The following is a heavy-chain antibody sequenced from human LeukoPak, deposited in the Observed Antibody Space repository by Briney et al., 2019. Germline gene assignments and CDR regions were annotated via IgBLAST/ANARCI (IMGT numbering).Heavy chain of an antibody. CDR2: ISSSSSYI. CDR3: ARDRYFDWLLYAALDY. Sequence: GGSLRLSCAASGFTFSSYSMNWVRQAPGKGLEWVSSISSSSSYIYYADSVKGRFTISRDNAKNSLYLQMNSLRAEDTAVYYCARDRYFDWLLYAALDYWGQGTLVTVSS. J-gene: IGHJ4*02. V-gene: IGHV3-21*01. D-gene: IGHD3-9*01. CDR1: GFTFSSYS.